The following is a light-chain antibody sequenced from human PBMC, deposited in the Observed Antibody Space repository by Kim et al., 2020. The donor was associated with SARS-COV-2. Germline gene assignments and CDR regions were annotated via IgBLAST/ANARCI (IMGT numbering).Light chain of an antibody. J-gene: IGKJ3*01. V-gene: IGKV1-27*01. Sequence: DIQMTQSPPSLSASVGDRVTITCRASQGIRNSLAWYQQKPGKVPSLLVYAASTLQSGVPSRFSGSGFGTDFTLTISSLQPDDVATYYCQKYDRAPFTFGPGTKVDIK. CDR2: AAS. CDR1: QGIRNS. CDR3: QKYDRAPFT.